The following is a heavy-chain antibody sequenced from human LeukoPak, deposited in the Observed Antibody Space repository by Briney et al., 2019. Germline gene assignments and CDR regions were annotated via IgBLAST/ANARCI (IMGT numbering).Heavy chain of an antibody. D-gene: IGHD2-2*01. Sequence: GGSLRLSCAASGFTFSSYAMHWVRQAPGKGLEWVAVISYDGSNKYYADSVKGRFTISRDNSKNTLYLQMNSLRAEDTAVYYCARGVSFNFDYWGQGTLVTVSS. J-gene: IGHJ4*02. CDR1: GFTFSSYA. CDR3: ARGVSFNFDY. CDR2: ISYDGSNK. V-gene: IGHV3-30-3*01.